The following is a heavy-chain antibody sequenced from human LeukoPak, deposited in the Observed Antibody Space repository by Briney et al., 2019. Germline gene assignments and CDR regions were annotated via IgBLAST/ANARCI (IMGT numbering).Heavy chain of an antibody. CDR2: ISSSSSYI. Sequence: GGSLRLSCAASGFTFSSYSMNWVRQAPGKGLEWVSSISSSSSYIYYADSVKGRFTISRDNAKNSLYLQMNSLRAEDTAVYYCAKDGSDFWSGYFDYWGQGTLVTVSS. CDR3: AKDGSDFWSGYFDY. V-gene: IGHV3-21*01. CDR1: GFTFSSYS. J-gene: IGHJ4*02. D-gene: IGHD3-3*01.